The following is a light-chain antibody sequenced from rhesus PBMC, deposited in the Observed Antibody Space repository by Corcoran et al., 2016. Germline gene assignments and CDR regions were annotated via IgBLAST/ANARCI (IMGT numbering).Light chain of an antibody. Sequence: DIKMTQSPSSLSASVGDKVTITCRASQGISSWLAWYRQKPRKAPKLLIYKASSLQSGVPSRFSGSGSGTDFTLTISSLQPEDFATYYCLQYSSSPWTFGQGTKVEIK. V-gene: IGKV1-22*01. CDR2: KAS. CDR3: LQYSSSPWT. CDR1: QGISSW. J-gene: IGKJ1*01.